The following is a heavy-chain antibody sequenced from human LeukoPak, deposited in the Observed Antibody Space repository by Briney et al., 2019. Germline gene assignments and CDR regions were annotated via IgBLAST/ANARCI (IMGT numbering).Heavy chain of an antibody. J-gene: IGHJ6*02. CDR2: ISWNSGSI. CDR3: AKGIRPPYYYYGMDV. CDR1: GFTFDDYA. V-gene: IGHV3-9*01. Sequence: PGRSLRLSCAASGFTFDDYAMHWVRHAPGKGLEWVSGISWNSGSIGYADSVKGRFTISRDNAKNSLYLQMNSLRAEDTALYYCAKGIRPPYYYYGMDVWGQGTTVTVSS.